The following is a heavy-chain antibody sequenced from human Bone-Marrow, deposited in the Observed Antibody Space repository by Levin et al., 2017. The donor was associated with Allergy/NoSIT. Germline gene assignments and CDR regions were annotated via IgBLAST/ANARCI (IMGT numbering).Heavy chain of an antibody. CDR3: AREVAYDGPSDYSGMDV. D-gene: IGHD5-12*01. CDR2: IYYSGST. CDR1: GGSIRSSSYY. V-gene: IGHV4-39*07. Sequence: RSQTLSLTCTVSGGSIRSSSYYWGWIRQPPGKGLEWIGTIYYSGSTYYNPSLKSRVTISIDMSKNQFSLKLSSVTAADTAVYYCAREVAYDGPSDYSGMDVWGQGTTVTVSS. J-gene: IGHJ6*02.